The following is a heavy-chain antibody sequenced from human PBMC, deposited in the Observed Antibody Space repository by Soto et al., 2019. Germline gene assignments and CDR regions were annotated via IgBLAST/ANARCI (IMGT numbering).Heavy chain of an antibody. CDR2: MNPNSGNT. CDR1: GYTFTSYD. CDR3: ARAYDFWSGYYFDAFDI. J-gene: IGHJ3*02. V-gene: IGHV1-8*01. D-gene: IGHD3-3*01. Sequence: QVQLVQSGAEVKKPGASVKVSCKASGYTFTSYDINWVRQATGQGLEWMGWMNPNSGNTGYAQKFQGRVTMTRNTSMSTAYMELSSLRSEDTAVYYCARAYDFWSGYYFDAFDIWGQGTMVTVSS.